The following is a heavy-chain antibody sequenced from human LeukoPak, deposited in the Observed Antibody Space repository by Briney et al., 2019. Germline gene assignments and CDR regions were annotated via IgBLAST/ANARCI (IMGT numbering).Heavy chain of an antibody. CDR1: GFTFNSYA. CDR3: ASSNCGGCCYASYNPGGFDY. Sequence: QPGRSLRLSCAPSGFTFNSYAMHWVRQAPGKGLEWVALISYDGSNQYYADSVKGRFTISRDNAKNSLYLQMNSLRAEDTAVYYCASSNCGGCCYASYNPGGFDYWGQGTLVTVSS. CDR2: ISYDGSNQ. V-gene: IGHV3-30*04. D-gene: IGHD2-21*02. J-gene: IGHJ4*02.